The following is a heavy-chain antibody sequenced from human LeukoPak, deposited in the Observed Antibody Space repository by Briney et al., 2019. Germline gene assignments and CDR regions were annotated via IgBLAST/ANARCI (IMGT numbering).Heavy chain of an antibody. J-gene: IGHJ4*02. CDR3: ALTIFGVVVDY. CDR1: GGTFSSYA. CDR2: IIPIFDTA. D-gene: IGHD3-3*01. V-gene: IGHV1-69*06. Sequence: SVKVSCKASGGTFSSYAISWVRQAPGQGLEWMGRIIPIFDTANYAQKFQGRVTITADKSTSTAYMELSSLRSEDTAVYYCALTIFGVVVDYWGQGTLVTVSS.